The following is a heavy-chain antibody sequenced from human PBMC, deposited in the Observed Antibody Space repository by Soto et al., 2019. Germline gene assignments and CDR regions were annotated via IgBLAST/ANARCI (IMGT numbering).Heavy chain of an antibody. Sequence: PGGSLILSWASSGFTFSYYYMILLRPAQGKGLEWVSYISSSGSTIYYADSVKGRFTISRDNAKNSLYLQMNSLRAEDTAVYYCARGRYDFWSGYPSGMDVWGQGTTVTVSS. V-gene: IGHV3-11*01. CDR3: ARGRYDFWSGYPSGMDV. CDR2: ISSSGSTI. CDR1: GFTFSYYY. D-gene: IGHD3-3*01. J-gene: IGHJ6*02.